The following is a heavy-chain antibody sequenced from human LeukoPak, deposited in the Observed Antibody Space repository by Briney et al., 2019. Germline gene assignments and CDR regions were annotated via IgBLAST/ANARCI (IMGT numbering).Heavy chain of an antibody. J-gene: IGHJ5*02. CDR3: AKDRDYYDSTGYYSFDP. D-gene: IGHD3-22*01. CDR2: ISGSGDST. CDR1: GFTFSSYA. V-gene: IGHV3-23*01. Sequence: GGSLRLSCAASGFTFSSYAMSWVRQAPGKGLEWVSAISGSGDSTYYADSVKGRFTISRDNSKNTLYLQMNSLRAEDTAVYYCAKDRDYYDSTGYYSFDPWGQGTLVTLSS.